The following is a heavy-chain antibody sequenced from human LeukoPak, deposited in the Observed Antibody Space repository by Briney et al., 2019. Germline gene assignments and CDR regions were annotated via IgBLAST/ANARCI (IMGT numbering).Heavy chain of an antibody. CDR3: AKGGYGDYVMYYFDY. CDR1: GFTFSSYS. V-gene: IGHV3-23*01. D-gene: IGHD4-17*01. CDR2: ISGGGGST. Sequence: PGGSLRLSCAASGFTFSSYSMNWVRQAPGKGLEWVSTISGGGGSTYYADSVKGRFTISRDNSKDTLYLQMNSLRAEDTAVYYCAKGGYGDYVMYYFDYWGQGTLVTVFS. J-gene: IGHJ4*02.